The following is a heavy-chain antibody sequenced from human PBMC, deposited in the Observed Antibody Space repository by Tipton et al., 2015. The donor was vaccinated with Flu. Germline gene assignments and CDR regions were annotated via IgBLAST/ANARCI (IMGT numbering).Heavy chain of an antibody. CDR2: IYSSGST. J-gene: IGHJ4*02. CDR3: ATEYRGGGNRYYFDY. D-gene: IGHD4-23*01. V-gene: IGHV4-4*07. Sequence: TLSLTCTVSGDSISSYYWSWIRQPAGKGLEWIGRIYSSGSTNYNPSLKSRVTISVDTSKNQFSLKLSSVTAADTAVYYCATEYRGGGNRYYFDYWGQGTLVTVSS. CDR1: GDSISSYY.